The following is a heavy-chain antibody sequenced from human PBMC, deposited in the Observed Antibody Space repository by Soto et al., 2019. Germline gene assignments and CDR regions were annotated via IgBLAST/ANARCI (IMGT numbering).Heavy chain of an antibody. Sequence: GGSLRLSCAASGFTFSSYAMHWVRQAPGKGLEWVAVISYDGSNKYYADSVKGRFTISRDNSKNTLYLQMNSLRAEDTAVYYCAGGGGGIAARRLLDYWGQGTLVTVSS. J-gene: IGHJ4*02. CDR3: AGGGGGIAARRLLDY. CDR2: ISYDGSNK. CDR1: GFTFSSYA. V-gene: IGHV3-30-3*01. D-gene: IGHD6-6*01.